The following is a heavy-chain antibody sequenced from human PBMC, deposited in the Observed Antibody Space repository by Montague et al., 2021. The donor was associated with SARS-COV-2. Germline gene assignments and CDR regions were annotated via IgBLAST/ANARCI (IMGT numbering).Heavy chain of an antibody. J-gene: IGHJ4*02. CDR1: GGSLSGDH. D-gene: IGHD6-6*01. CDR2: VNHSGHT. CDR3: AGGPVGVAARLSYYFDQ. Sequence: SETLSLTCAVYGGSLSGDHWSWIRQPPGKGLEWIGEVNHSGHTNXNVSLKSRVTMSVDTSKSQFSLKVRSVTAGDTAVYYCAGGPVGVAARLSYYFDQWGQGTLVTVSS. V-gene: IGHV4-34*01.